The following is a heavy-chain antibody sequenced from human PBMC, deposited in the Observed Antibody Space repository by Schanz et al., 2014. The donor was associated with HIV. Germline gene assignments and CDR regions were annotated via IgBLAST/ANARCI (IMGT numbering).Heavy chain of an antibody. J-gene: IGHJ4*02. D-gene: IGHD6-19*01. Sequence: EVQLVESGGGLVKPGGSLRLSCAASGFTVSSNYMSWVRQAPGKGLEWVSVIYSGGSTYYTDSVKGRFAISRDNSKNTLYLQMNSLRAEDTAVYYCARSSGWRVFDYWGQGTLVTVSS. V-gene: IGHV3-53*01. CDR2: IYSGGST. CDR1: GFTVSSNY. CDR3: ARSSGWRVFDY.